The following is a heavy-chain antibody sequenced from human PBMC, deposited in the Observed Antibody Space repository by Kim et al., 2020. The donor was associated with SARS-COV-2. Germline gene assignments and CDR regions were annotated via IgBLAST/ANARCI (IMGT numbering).Heavy chain of an antibody. Sequence: GESLKISCKGSGYTFRTYWIGWMRQMPGEGLEWIGIIYPSDSDTRYSPPFQGQVTISVDRSISTAYLQWSSLKASDSAMYYCARRGDDYYFDYWGQGTLLSVSS. D-gene: IGHD3-16*01. CDR3: ARRGDDYYFDY. J-gene: IGHJ4*02. CDR1: GYTFRTYW. V-gene: IGHV5-51*01. CDR2: IYPSDSDT.